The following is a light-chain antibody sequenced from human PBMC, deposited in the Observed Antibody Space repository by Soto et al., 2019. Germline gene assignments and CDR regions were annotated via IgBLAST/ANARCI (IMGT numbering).Light chain of an antibody. CDR2: DAS. Sequence: DIQMTQSPSTLSASVGGRASITGRASQSISSWLAWYQQKPGKAPKLLIYDASSLESGVPSRFSGSGSGTEFTLTISSLQPDDFATYYCQQYDSYSGTFGQGTKVDIK. CDR1: QSISSW. CDR3: QQYDSYSGT. V-gene: IGKV1-5*01. J-gene: IGKJ1*01.